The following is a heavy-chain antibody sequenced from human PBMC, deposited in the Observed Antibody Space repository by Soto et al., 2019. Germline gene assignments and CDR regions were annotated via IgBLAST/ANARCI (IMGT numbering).Heavy chain of an antibody. CDR3: ARDRHSSGWSDAFDI. V-gene: IGHV1-2*04. D-gene: IGHD6-19*01. J-gene: IGHJ3*02. Sequence: ASVKVSCKASGYTFTGYYMHWVRQAPGQGLEWMGWINPNSGGTNYAQKFQGWVTMTRDTSISTAYMELSRLRSDDTAVYYCARDRHSSGWSDAFDIWGQGTMVTV. CDR1: GYTFTGYY. CDR2: INPNSGGT.